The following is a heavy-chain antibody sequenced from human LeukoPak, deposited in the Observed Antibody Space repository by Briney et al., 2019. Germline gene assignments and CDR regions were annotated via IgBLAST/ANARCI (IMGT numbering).Heavy chain of an antibody. CDR1: GGSISSSSYY. CDR2: IYYSGST. J-gene: IGHJ5*02. CDR3: ARDLTVTAENNWFDP. Sequence: SETLSLTCTVSGGSISSSSYYWGWIRQPPGKGLEWIGSIYYSGSTYYNPSLKSRVTISVDTSKNQFSLKLSSVTAADTAVYYCARDLTVTAENNWFDPWGQGTLVTVSS. V-gene: IGHV4-39*07. D-gene: IGHD4-17*01.